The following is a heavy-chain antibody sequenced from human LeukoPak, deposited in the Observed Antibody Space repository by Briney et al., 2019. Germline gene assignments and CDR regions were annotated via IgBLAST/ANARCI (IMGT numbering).Heavy chain of an antibody. Sequence: GGSLRLSSAASPFTFSSSSMNWVPPAPGLGREWVSSICSSSSYIYYTHSVTGPFTISRDNAKNSLYLQMNSLRAEDTAVYYCARSLDIVVVPAAIPHYYYYGMDVWGQGTTVTVSS. CDR1: PFTFSSSS. D-gene: IGHD2-2*03. V-gene: IGHV3-21*01. CDR3: ARSLDIVVVPAAIPHYYYYGMDV. CDR2: ICSSSSYI. J-gene: IGHJ6*02.